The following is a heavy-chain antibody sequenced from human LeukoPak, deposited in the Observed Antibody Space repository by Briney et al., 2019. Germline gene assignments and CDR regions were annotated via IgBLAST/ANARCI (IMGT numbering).Heavy chain of an antibody. CDR2: IYYSGST. J-gene: IGHJ3*02. V-gene: IGHV4-39*07. CDR1: GGSISSISYY. D-gene: IGHD2-15*01. CDR3: VVLVAATGAFDI. Sequence: SETLSLTCTVSGGSISSISYYWGWIRQPPGKGLEWIGSIYYSGSTYYNPSLKSRVTISVDTSKNQFSLKLSSVTAADTAVYFCVVLVAATGAFDIWGQGTMVTVSS.